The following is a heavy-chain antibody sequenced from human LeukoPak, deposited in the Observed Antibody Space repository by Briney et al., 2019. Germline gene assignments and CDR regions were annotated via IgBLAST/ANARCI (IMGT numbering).Heavy chain of an antibody. CDR1: VVPISSSSYY. V-gene: IGHV4-39*01. J-gene: IGHJ3*02. CDR3: ARRLTGSYGDDAFDI. D-gene: IGHD4-17*01. Sequence: SETLSLTCTVSVVPISSSSYYWGWIRQPPGKGLEWIGSIYYSGSTYYNPSLKSRVTISVDTSKNQFSLKLSSVTAADTAVYYCARRLTGSYGDDAFDIWGQGTMVTVSS. CDR2: IYYSGST.